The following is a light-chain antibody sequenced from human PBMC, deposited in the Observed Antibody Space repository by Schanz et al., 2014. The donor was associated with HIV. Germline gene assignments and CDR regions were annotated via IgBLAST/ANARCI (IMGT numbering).Light chain of an antibody. CDR2: DVT. J-gene: IGLJ3*02. V-gene: IGLV2-11*01. Sequence: QSALTQPASVSGSPGQSITISCTGTSSDVGGYNYVSWYQHHPGRAPRLLIYDVTKRPSGVPDRFSGSKSGNTASLTISGLQAEDEADYYCCSFAGTIWVFGGGTKLTVL. CDR1: SSDVGGYNY. CDR3: CSFAGTIWV.